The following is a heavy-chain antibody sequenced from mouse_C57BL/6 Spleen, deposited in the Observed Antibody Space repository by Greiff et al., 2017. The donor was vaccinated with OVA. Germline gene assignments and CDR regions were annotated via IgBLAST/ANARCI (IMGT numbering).Heavy chain of an antibody. CDR2: ISSGSSTI. J-gene: IGHJ4*01. Sequence: EVHLVESGGGLVKPGGSLKLSCAASGFTFSDYGMHWVRQAPEKGLEWVAYISSGSSTIYYADTVKGRFTISRDNAKNTLFLQMTSLRSEDTAMYYCARPGLQGAMDYWGQGASVTVSS. D-gene: IGHD2-1*01. CDR1: GFTFSDYG. CDR3: ARPGLQGAMDY. V-gene: IGHV5-17*01.